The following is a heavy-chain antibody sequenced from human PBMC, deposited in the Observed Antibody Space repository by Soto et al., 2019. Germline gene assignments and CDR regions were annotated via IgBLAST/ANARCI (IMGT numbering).Heavy chain of an antibody. CDR3: ARGRGYSYGYRTQDAFDI. CDR1: GGSFSGYY. J-gene: IGHJ3*02. CDR2: INHSGST. D-gene: IGHD5-18*01. Sequence: QVQLQQWGAGLLKPSETLSLTCAVYGGSFSGYYWSWIRQPPGKGLEWIGEINHSGSTNYNPSLKSRVTISVDTCKNQFSLKLSSVTAADTAVYYCARGRGYSYGYRTQDAFDIWGQGTMVTVSS. V-gene: IGHV4-34*01.